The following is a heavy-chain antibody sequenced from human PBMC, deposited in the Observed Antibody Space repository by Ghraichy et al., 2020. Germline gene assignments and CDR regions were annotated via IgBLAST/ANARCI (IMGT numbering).Heavy chain of an antibody. CDR2: ISAGGGGTT. Sequence: GGSLRLSCAASGFTFSDYAMSWVRQAPGKGLEWVSVISAGGGGTTYYADSVKGRITISKDNSQNTLYLQMNSLRAEDTAVYYCMKAAPTAGGISWLTYWRQATLITV. J-gene: IGHJ4*02. V-gene: IGHV3-23*01. D-gene: IGHD3-16*01. CDR1: GFTFSDYA. CDR3: MKAAPTAGGISWLTY.